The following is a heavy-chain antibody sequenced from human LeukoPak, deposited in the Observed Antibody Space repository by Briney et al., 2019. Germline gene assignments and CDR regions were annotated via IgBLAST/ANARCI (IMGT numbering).Heavy chain of an antibody. V-gene: IGHV4-39*01. Sequence: SETLSLTCTVSGGSISSSSYYWGWIRQPPGKGLEWIGSIYYSGSTYYNPSLKSRVTISVDTSKNQFSLKLSSVTAADTAVYYCATTTGYYDFWSGYDNWGQGTLVTVSS. CDR2: IYYSGST. J-gene: IGHJ4*02. CDR1: GGSISSSSYY. CDR3: ATTTGYYDFWSGYDN. D-gene: IGHD3-3*01.